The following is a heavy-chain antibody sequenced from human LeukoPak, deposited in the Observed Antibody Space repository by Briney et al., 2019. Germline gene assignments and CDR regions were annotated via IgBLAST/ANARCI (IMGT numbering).Heavy chain of an antibody. D-gene: IGHD3-3*01. CDR2: IYYSGSA. V-gene: IGHV4-59*08. J-gene: IGHJ4*02. CDR3: ARGPEWYYFDY. Sequence: SETLSLTCTVSGGSISSYYWSWLRQPPGKGLEWIGYIYYSGSAIYSPSLKSRVTISVDTSKNQFSLRLSSVTAADMAVYYCARGPEWYYFDYWGQGTLVTVSS. CDR1: GGSISSYY.